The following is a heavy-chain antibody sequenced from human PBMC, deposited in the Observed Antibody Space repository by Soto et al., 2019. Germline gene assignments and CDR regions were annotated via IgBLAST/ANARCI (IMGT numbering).Heavy chain of an antibody. CDR3: AKGGSGNYLTYYYYYGMDV. J-gene: IGHJ6*02. CDR2: ISYDGNNK. CDR1: GFSLINNG. Sequence: PWGSLRLSCAASGFSLINNGIRLFRQAPYKWLEWVAVISYDGNNKYYADSVKGRFTISRDNSKNTVYLEMNNLRAEDTAMYYCAKGGSGNYLTYYYYYGMDVWGQGTTVTVSS. V-gene: IGHV3-30*18. D-gene: IGHD3-22*01.